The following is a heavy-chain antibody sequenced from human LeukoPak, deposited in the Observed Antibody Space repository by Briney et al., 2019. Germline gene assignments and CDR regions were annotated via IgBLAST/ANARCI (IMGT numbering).Heavy chain of an antibody. Sequence: ASVKVSCKASGYTFTSYDINWVRQATGQGLEWMGWMNPNSGNTGYAQKFQGRVTITRNTSISTAYMELSSLRSEDTAVYYYTRVGYIVATINWFDPWGQGTLVTVSS. D-gene: IGHD5-12*01. V-gene: IGHV1-8*03. CDR1: GYTFTSYD. CDR3: TRVGYIVATINWFDP. J-gene: IGHJ5*02. CDR2: MNPNSGNT.